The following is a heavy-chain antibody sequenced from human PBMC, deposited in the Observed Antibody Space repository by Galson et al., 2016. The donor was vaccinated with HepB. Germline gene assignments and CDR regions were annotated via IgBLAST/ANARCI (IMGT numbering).Heavy chain of an antibody. D-gene: IGHD5-24*01. V-gene: IGHV3-23*01. CDR3: AKRSRDGYNSPLEY. Sequence: SLRLSCAVSGFAFSNYAMNWVSGISANGDRLSYGDSARGRFTISRDNFKNTLYLQMDSLGADDTAVYYCAKRSRDGYNSPLEYWGQGSLVIVSS. CDR1: GFAFSNYA. J-gene: IGHJ4*02. CDR2: ISANGDRL.